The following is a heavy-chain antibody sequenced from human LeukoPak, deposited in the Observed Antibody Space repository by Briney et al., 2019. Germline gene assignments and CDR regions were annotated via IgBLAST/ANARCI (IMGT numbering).Heavy chain of an antibody. D-gene: IGHD3-22*01. Sequence: SETLSLTCTVSGGSISSGGHCWSWIRQHPGKGLEWIGYIYYSGTTYYNPSLKSRVTISVDTSKNQFSLKLSSVTAADTAVYYCARHDSSGQFDYWGQGTLVTVSS. V-gene: IGHV4-31*03. J-gene: IGHJ4*02. CDR1: GGSISSGGHC. CDR2: IYYSGTT. CDR3: ARHDSSGQFDY.